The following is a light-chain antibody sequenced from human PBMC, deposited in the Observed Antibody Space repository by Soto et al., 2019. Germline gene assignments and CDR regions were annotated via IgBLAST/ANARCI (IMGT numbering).Light chain of an antibody. J-gene: IGKJ5*01. CDR1: QSVSSY. CDR3: QQYNNWPIT. CDR2: DAS. V-gene: IGKV3-11*01. Sequence: EIVLTQSPATLSLSPGERATLSCRASQSVSSYLLWYQQKPGQTPRLLIYDASNRATGIPARFSGSGSGTEFTLTISSLQSEDFEVYYCQQYNNWPITFGQGTRLEIK.